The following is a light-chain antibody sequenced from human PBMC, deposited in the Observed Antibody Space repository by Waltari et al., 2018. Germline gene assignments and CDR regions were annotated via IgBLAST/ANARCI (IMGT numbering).Light chain of an antibody. J-gene: IGLJ2*01. CDR3: SSYVGSHTVL. CDR2: EVR. V-gene: IGLV2-11*01. CDR1: SSYLCGYNL. Sequence: ALTPPPSMSRSPGQSVTLPSTRTSSYLCGYNLLSWYQQHPGKAPKLMIYEVRQRPAGVSDRFSGSKAGNTASLTISGLQAEDEADYYCSSYVGSHTVLFGGGTRLTVL.